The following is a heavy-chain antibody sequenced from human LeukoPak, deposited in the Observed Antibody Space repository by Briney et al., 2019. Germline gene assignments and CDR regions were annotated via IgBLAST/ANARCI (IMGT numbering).Heavy chain of an antibody. J-gene: IGHJ6*02. D-gene: IGHD2-8*01. V-gene: IGHV1-2*06. CDR1: GYTFTGYY. Sequence: ASVKVSCKASGYTFTGYYMHWVRQAPGQGLEWMGRINPNSGGTNYAQKFQGRVTMTRDTSISTAYMELSRLRSDDTAVYYCARDGDYDPIGLRYGMDVWGQGTTVTVSS. CDR2: INPNSGGT. CDR3: ARDGDYDPIGLRYGMDV.